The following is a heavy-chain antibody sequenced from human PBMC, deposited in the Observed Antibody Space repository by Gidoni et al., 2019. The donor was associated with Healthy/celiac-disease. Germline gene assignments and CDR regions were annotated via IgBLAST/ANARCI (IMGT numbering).Heavy chain of an antibody. V-gene: IGHV3-30*18. CDR1: VFTFSSYG. J-gene: IGHJ4*02. CDR3: AKAYDILTGPFDY. Sequence: QVQLVESGGGVVQHGRSMSRSCAASVFTFSSYGMHWVRQAPGKGLEWVAVISYDGSNKYYADSVKRRFTISRDNSKNTLYLQMNSLRAEDTAVYYCAKAYDILTGPFDYWGQGTLVTVSS. D-gene: IGHD3-9*01. CDR2: ISYDGSNK.